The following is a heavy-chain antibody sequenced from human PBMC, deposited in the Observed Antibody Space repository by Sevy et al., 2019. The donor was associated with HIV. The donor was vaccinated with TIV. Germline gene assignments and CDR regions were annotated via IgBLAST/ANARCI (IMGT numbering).Heavy chain of an antibody. CDR1: GFTFSNAW. J-gene: IGHJ4*02. D-gene: IGHD3-3*01. CDR3: TTYPRDFWSGYVFDY. Sequence: GESLKISCAASGFTFSNAWMSWVRQAPGKGLEWVGRIKSKTDGGTTDYAAPVKGRFTISRDDSKNTLYLQMNSLKTEDTAVYYCTTYPRDFWSGYVFDYWGQGTLVTVSS. CDR2: IKSKTDGGTT. V-gene: IGHV3-15*01.